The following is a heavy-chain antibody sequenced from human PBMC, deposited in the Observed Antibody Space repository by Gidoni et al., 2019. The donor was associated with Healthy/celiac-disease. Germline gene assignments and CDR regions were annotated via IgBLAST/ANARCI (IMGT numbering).Heavy chain of an antibody. CDR3: ASDPAPMALLYFDY. Sequence: QVQRVAAGGGVGQPGRSLRLSWAASGLTRGRYAMHWVRQAPGKGLEWVAVLSSDGSNKYYADSVKGRFTISRDNSKHTLYLQMYSLRAEDTAVYYCASDPAPMALLYFDYWGQGTLVTVSS. V-gene: IGHV3-30-3*01. CDR1: GLTRGRYA. CDR2: LSSDGSNK. J-gene: IGHJ4*02. D-gene: IGHD2-2*01.